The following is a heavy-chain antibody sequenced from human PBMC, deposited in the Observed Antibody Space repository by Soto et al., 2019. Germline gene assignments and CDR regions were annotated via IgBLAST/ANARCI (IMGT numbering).Heavy chain of an antibody. V-gene: IGHV3-30-3*01. D-gene: IGHD3-22*01. Sequence: QRQLVESGGGVVQPGRSLRLSCAASGFSFSHYAMHWVRQPPGKGLEWVALISYDGDNQYFTDSVRGRFTISRDNSKTTVYLEMNSLRLDDTATYYCESPHSDSSNAFDLWGQGTLVTVSS. CDR3: ESPHSDSSNAFDL. J-gene: IGHJ5*02. CDR1: GFSFSHYA. CDR2: ISYDGDNQ.